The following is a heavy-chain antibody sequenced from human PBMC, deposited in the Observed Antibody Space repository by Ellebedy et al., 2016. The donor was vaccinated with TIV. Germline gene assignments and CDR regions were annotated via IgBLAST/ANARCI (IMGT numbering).Heavy chain of an antibody. J-gene: IGHJ4*02. D-gene: IGHD3-9*01. V-gene: IGHV3-7*01. CDR2: IRQDGSEK. Sequence: GGSLRLXXAASGFTFSSYWMSWVRQAPGKGLEWVANIRQDGSEKYYVDSVKGRFTISRDNAKNSLFLQMNSLRAEDTAVYYCARLDVLTGYYVRGGEFDYWGQGTLVTVSS. CDR3: ARLDVLTGYYVRGGEFDY. CDR1: GFTFSSYW.